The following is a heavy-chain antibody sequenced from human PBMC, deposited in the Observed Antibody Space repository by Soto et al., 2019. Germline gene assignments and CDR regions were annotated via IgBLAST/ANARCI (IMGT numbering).Heavy chain of an antibody. CDR2: SSGSGVNT. J-gene: IGHJ5*02. V-gene: IGHV3-23*01. Sequence: EVQLLESGGGLVQPGGSLRLSCAASGFSFTSYSMSWVRQAPGKGLEWVSASSGSGVNTYYADSMKGRFSISRDNSKSILYLQMNSLRADDTDVYHCVKHLADYESGSSRWLDAWGQGTLVTVSS. CDR3: VKHLADYESGSSRWLDA. CDR1: GFSFTSYS. D-gene: IGHD3-16*01.